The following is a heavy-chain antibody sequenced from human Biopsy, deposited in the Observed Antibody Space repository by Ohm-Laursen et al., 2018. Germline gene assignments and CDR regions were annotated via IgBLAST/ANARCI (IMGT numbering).Heavy chain of an antibody. V-gene: IGHV3-21*06. CDR3: ATELLPPGVGGPWLDS. J-gene: IGHJ5*01. CDR1: GVTLSGYA. D-gene: IGHD3-16*01. Sequence: SLRLSCTASGVTLSGYAMNWVRQAPGKGLEWVSSISASSSYIHYADSVKGRFTVSRDNAKNSLYLQMNSLRAADTGIYYCATELLPPGVGGPWLDSWGQGTPVTVSS. CDR2: ISASSSYI.